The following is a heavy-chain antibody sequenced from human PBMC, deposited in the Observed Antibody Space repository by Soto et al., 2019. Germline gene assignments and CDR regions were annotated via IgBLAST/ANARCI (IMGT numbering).Heavy chain of an antibody. V-gene: IGHV4-30-2*01. Sequence: SETLSLTCAVSGGSISSGGYSWSWIRQPPGKGLEWIGNIYHSGSTNYNPSLKSRVTISIDRSKNQFSLKLRAVTAADTAVYYCARSGLGIYYFDYWGQGTLVTVSS. CDR1: GGSISSGGYS. CDR2: IYHSGST. J-gene: IGHJ4*02. D-gene: IGHD3-3*01. CDR3: ARSGLGIYYFDY.